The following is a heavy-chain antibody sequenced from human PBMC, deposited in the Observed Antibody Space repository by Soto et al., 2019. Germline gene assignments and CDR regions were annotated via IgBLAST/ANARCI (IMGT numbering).Heavy chain of an antibody. J-gene: IGHJ6*02. CDR1: GFIFSDYY. CDR2: SSNRNRST. Sequence: GGSLRLSCAASGFIFSDYYMTWIRQAPGKGLEWLSCSSNRNRSTYYADSVKDRFVVSKDNAKNLVYLQMNSLRAEDTAVYFCARAWKIEKFGVISMSKGLDVWGQGTTVTVSS. V-gene: IGHV3-11*01. CDR3: ARAWKIEKFGVISMSKGLDV. D-gene: IGHD3-3*01.